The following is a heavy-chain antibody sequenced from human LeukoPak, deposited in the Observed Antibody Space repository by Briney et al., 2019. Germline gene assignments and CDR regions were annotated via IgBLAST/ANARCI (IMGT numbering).Heavy chain of an antibody. CDR3: AKPVDYYDSSGHDY. CDR1: GFTFSSYG. Sequence: PGGSLRLSCAASGFTFSSYGMSWVRQAPGKGLEWVSAISGSGGSTYYADSVKGRFTISRDNSKNTLYLQMNSLRAEDTAVYYCAKPVDYYDSSGHDYWGQGTLVTVSS. CDR2: ISGSGGST. V-gene: IGHV3-23*01. D-gene: IGHD3-22*01. J-gene: IGHJ4*02.